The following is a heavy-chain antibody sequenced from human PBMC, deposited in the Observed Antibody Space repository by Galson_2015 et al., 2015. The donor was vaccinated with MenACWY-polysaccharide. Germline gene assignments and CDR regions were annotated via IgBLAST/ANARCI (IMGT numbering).Heavy chain of an antibody. CDR1: GFSLGAWY. V-gene: IGHV3-11*01. CDR3: ARGHYGLDV. CDR2: ISKSGDSM. J-gene: IGHJ6*02. Sequence: SLRLSCAASGFSLGAWYMSWIRQAPGEGLEWLSYISKSGDSMYYGDSVKGRFAISRDNAKNSLYLQLNSLEVEDTAIYYCARGHYGLDVWGQGTTVTVSS.